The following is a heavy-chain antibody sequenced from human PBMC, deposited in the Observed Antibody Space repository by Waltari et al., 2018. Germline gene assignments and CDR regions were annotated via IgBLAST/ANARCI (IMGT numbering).Heavy chain of an antibody. J-gene: IGHJ3*02. CDR3: ARDYGDYISSDAFDI. Sequence: QVQLQESGPGLVKPSETLSLTCTVSGSSISSGYYWGWLRQPPGKGLEWIAGIHHSGSTYHTLSLRSRVTVSVDTSKKEFSLKLSSVTAADTAVYYCARDYGDYISSDAFDIWGQGTMVTVSS. CDR2: IHHSGST. V-gene: IGHV4-38-2*02. D-gene: IGHD4-17*01. CDR1: GSSISSGYY.